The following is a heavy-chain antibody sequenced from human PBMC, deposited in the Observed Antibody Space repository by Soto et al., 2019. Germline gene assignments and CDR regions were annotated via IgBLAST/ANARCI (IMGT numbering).Heavy chain of an antibody. CDR3: ARDGYSSSWYHNWFDP. V-gene: IGHV4-31*03. CDR2: IYYSGST. CDR1: GGSISSGGYY. Sequence: QVQLQESGPGLVKPSQTLSLTCTVSGGSISSGGYYWSWIRQHPGKGLEWIGYIYYSGSTYYNPSLKSRVTISVDTSKNQFSLKLSSVTAADTAVYYCARDGYSSSWYHNWFDPWGQGTLVTVSS. D-gene: IGHD6-13*01. J-gene: IGHJ5*02.